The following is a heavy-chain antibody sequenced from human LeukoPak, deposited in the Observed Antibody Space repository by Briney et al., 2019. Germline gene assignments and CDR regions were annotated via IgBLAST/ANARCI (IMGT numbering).Heavy chain of an antibody. Sequence: GGSLRLSCAASGFTFSSYGMHWVRQAPGKGLEWVAVISYDGSNKYYADSVKGRFTISRDNSKNTLYLQMNSLRAGDTAVYYCAKGQTGYYDSSGYYYAPLDYGGQGTLVTGSS. J-gene: IGHJ4*02. D-gene: IGHD3-22*01. CDR2: ISYDGSNK. V-gene: IGHV3-30*18. CDR1: GFTFSSYG. CDR3: AKGQTGYYDSSGYYYAPLDY.